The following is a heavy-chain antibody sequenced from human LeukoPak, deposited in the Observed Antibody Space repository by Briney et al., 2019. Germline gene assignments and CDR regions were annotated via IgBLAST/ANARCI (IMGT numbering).Heavy chain of an antibody. CDR1: GGSISSGDYY. J-gene: IGHJ6*02. CDR2: IYYSGST. Sequence: PSQTLSLTCTVSGGSISSGDYYWSWIRQPPGKGLEWIGYIYYSGSTYYNPSLKSRVTISVDTSKNQFSLKLSSVTAADTAVYYSARAGLGHTTDYYYGMDVWGQGTTVTVSS. V-gene: IGHV4-30-4*01. D-gene: IGHD2/OR15-2a*01. CDR3: ARAGLGHTTDYYYGMDV.